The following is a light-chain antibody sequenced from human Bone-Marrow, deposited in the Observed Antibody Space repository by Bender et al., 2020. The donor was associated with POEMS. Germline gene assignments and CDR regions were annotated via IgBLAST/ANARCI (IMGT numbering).Light chain of an antibody. CDR1: GSDVGGYDY. CDR3: SSYTTSGTLGV. Sequence: QSALTQPASVSGSPGQSITISCTGTGSDVGGYDYVSWYQQHPGKAPKLMIYDVSDRPSGVSDRFSGSKSGNTASLTISGLQTEDEADYYCSSYTTSGTLGVFGTGTKVTVL. CDR2: DVS. J-gene: IGLJ1*01. V-gene: IGLV2-14*03.